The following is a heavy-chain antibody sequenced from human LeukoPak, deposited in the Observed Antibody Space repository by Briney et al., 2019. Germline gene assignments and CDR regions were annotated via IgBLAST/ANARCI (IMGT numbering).Heavy chain of an antibody. CDR3: GRGRGRK. D-gene: IGHD2-15*01. V-gene: IGHV4-34*01. Sequence: SETLSLTCAVYGRSFSGYYWSWIRQPPGKGQEWIGEINHSGSTNYNPSLKSRVTISVDTAKNQVSLEVSSVSAEGTVVYYGGRGRGRKWGEGTQVAVSS. J-gene: IGHJ4*02. CDR2: INHSGST. CDR1: GRSFSGYY.